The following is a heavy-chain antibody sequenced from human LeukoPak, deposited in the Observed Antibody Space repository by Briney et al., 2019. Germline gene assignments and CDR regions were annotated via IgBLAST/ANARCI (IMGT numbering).Heavy chain of an antibody. Sequence: SETLSLTCTVSGGSISSYSWSWIRQPAGKGLECIGRFNPSGSVNYNPSLQSRLTLSVDTSKNQFSLKLTSVTAADTAIYYCARDSTSSASYYDYWGQGTLVTVSS. D-gene: IGHD3-22*01. CDR2: FNPSGSV. J-gene: IGHJ4*02. CDR3: ARDSTSSASYYDY. CDR1: GGSISSYS. V-gene: IGHV4-4*07.